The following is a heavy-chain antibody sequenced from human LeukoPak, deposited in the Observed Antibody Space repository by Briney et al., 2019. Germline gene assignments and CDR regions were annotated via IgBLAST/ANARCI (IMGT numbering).Heavy chain of an antibody. CDR2: IIPIFGTA. V-gene: IGHV1-69*13. CDR1: GGTFSSYA. D-gene: IGHD6-6*01. Sequence: SVKVSCKASGGTFSSYAISWVRQAPGQGLEWMGGIIPIFGTANYAQKFQGRVTITADESTSTAYMELSSLRSEDTAVYYCARDPLYSSSSDYGMDVWGQGTTVTVSS. CDR3: ARDPLYSSSSDYGMDV. J-gene: IGHJ6*02.